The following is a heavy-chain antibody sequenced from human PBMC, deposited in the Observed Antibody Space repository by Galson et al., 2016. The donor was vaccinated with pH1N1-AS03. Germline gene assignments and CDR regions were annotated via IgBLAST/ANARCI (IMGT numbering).Heavy chain of an antibody. CDR2: ISGSGGST. CDR1: GFTFSKYA. CDR3: AKRPRSDDY. V-gene: IGHV3-23*01. J-gene: IGHJ4*02. Sequence: SLRPSCAASGFTFSKYAMSWVRQAPGKGLEWVSSISGSGGSTFYADSVKGRFTISRDNSKNTLYLQLNSLRVEDTAIYYCAKRPRSDDYWGQGTLVTVSS.